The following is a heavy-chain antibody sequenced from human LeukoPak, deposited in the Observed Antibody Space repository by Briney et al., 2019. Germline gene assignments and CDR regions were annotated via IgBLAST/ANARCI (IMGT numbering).Heavy chain of an antibody. CDR2: IYWNDDK. V-gene: IGHV2-5*01. CDR3: AHRPYCSGGSCYGSWFDP. CDR1: GGSISNYYW. D-gene: IGHD2-15*01. J-gene: IGHJ5*02. Sequence: TLSLTCTVSGGSISNYYWSWIRQPPGKALEWLALIYWNDDKRYSPSLKSRLTITKDTSKNQVVLTMTNMDPVDTATYYCAHRPYCSGGSCYGSWFDPWGQGTLVTVSS.